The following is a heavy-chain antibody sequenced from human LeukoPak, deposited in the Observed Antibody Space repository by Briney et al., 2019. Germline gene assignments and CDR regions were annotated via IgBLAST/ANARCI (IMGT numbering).Heavy chain of an antibody. J-gene: IGHJ6*02. CDR3: ARGNYYDSSGPKNYYYYYGMDV. Sequence: PSETLSLTCTVSGGSISSFYWSWIRQPAGKGLEWIGRIYTNGNTNYNPSLESRVTMSVDTSKNQFSLKLSSVTAADTAVYYCARGNYYDSSGPKNYYYYYGMDVWGQGTTVTVSS. CDR2: IYTNGNT. D-gene: IGHD3-22*01. V-gene: IGHV4-4*07. CDR1: GGSISSFY.